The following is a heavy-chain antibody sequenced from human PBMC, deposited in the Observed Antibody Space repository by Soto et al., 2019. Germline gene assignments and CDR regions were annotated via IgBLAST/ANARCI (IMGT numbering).Heavy chain of an antibody. Sequence: SETLSLTCAVYGGSFSGYYWSWIRQPPGKGLEWIGEINHSGSTNYNPSLKSRVTISVDTSKNQFSLKLSSVTAADTAVYYCARGVGLGYCTNGVCHRGDYWGQGTLVTVSS. CDR3: ARGVGLGYCTNGVCHRGDY. D-gene: IGHD2-8*01. CDR2: INHSGST. CDR1: GGSFSGYY. J-gene: IGHJ4*02. V-gene: IGHV4-34*01.